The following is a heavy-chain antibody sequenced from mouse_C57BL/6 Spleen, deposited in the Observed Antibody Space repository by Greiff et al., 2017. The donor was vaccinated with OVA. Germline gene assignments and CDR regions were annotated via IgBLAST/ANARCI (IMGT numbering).Heavy chain of an antibody. CDR1: GYAFSSSW. D-gene: IGHD2-4*01. J-gene: IGHJ1*03. CDR3: ARFYYDYGWYFDV. V-gene: IGHV1-82*01. Sequence: VQLQQSGPELVKPGASVKISCKASGYAFSSSWMNWVKQRPGKGLEWIGRIYPGDGDTNYNGKFKGKATLTADKSSSTAYMQLSSLTSEDSAVYFCARFYYDYGWYFDVWGTGTTVTVSS. CDR2: IYPGDGDT.